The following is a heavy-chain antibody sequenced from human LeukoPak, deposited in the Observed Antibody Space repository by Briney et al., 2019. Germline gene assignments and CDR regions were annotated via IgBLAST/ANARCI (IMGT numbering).Heavy chain of an antibody. V-gene: IGHV3-7*01. Sequence: PGGSLRLSCAASGFTFSSYWMSWVRQAPGKGLEWVANIKQDGSEKYYVDSVKGRFTISIDNAKNSLYLQMNSLRAEDTAVYYCARVDSSGWLLIDYWGQGTLVTVSS. D-gene: IGHD6-19*01. CDR1: GFTFSSYW. CDR3: ARVDSSGWLLIDY. J-gene: IGHJ4*02. CDR2: IKQDGSEK.